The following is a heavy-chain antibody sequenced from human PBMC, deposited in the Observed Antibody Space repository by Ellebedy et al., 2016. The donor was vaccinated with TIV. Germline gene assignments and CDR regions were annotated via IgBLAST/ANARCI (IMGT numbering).Heavy chain of an antibody. CDR3: ARGVYSGSYYVHVLVDD. J-gene: IGHJ4*02. D-gene: IGHD1-26*01. V-gene: IGHV1-69*04. Sequence: AASVKVSCKASGGTFSSYAISWARQAPGQGLEWMGRIIPILGIANYAQKFQGRVTITADKSTSTAYMELSSLRSEDTAVYYCARGVYSGSYYVHVLVDDWGQGTLVTVSS. CDR1: GGTFSSYA. CDR2: IIPILGIA.